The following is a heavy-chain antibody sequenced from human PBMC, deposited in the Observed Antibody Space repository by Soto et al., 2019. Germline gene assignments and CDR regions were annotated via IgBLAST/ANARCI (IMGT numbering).Heavy chain of an antibody. D-gene: IGHD6-19*01. CDR2: ISGSGGTT. Sequence: EVQLLESGGGLVQPGGSLRLSCAASGFTFSSYAMSWVRQAPGKGLEWVSAISGSGGTTYYADSVKCRFTFSRDNSKNTLYLQTKSLRAEDTAVYYCEKTANGWFSAFDIGGQGTMVTVSS. CDR1: GFTFSSYA. CDR3: EKTANGWFSAFDI. J-gene: IGHJ3*02. V-gene: IGHV3-23*01.